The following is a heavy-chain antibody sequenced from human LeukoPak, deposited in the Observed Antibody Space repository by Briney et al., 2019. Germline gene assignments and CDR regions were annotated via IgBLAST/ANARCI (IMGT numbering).Heavy chain of an antibody. D-gene: IGHD3-22*01. CDR1: GGTFSRYA. Sequence: SVKVSCKASGGTFSRYAISWVRQAPGQGLEWMGGITPIFGTANYAQKFQGRVTITADESTRTAYMELRSLKSEDTAVYYCARDAAVYDSGAYYYLWWGQGTLVTVSS. J-gene: IGHJ4*02. V-gene: IGHV1-69*01. CDR2: ITPIFGTA. CDR3: ARDAAVYDSGAYYYLW.